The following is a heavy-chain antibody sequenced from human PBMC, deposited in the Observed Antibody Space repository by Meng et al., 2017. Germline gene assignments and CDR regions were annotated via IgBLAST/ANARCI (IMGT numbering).Heavy chain of an antibody. Sequence: ASVKVSCKASGYTFTSYDINWVRQATGQGLEWMGWMNPNSGNTGYAQKFQGRVTITRNTSISTAYMELSSLRSEDTAVYYCARDTTMVRGVIISPPPDAFDIWGQGTMVTVSS. V-gene: IGHV1-8*03. D-gene: IGHD3-10*01. CDR2: MNPNSGNT. J-gene: IGHJ3*02. CDR3: ARDTTMVRGVIISPPPDAFDI. CDR1: GYTFTSYD.